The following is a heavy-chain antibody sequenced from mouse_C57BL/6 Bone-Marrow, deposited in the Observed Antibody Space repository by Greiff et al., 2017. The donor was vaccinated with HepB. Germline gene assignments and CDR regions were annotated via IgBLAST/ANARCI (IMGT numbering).Heavy chain of an antibody. CDR3: ARDGTYWYSMS. V-gene: IGHV7-1*01. CDR1: GFTFSDFY. J-gene: IGHJ1*03. Sequence: EVMLVESGGGLVQSGRSLRLSCATSGFTFSDFYMEWVRQAPGKGLEWIAASRNKANDYTTEYSASVKGRFIVSRDTSQSILYLQMNALRAEDTAIYYCARDGTYWYSMSGAQGPRSPSPQ. CDR2: SRNKANDYTT.